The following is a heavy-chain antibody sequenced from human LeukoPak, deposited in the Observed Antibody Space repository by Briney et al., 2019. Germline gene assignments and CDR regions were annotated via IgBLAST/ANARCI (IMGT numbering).Heavy chain of an antibody. CDR3: AKRTGVGHYYFDY. D-gene: IGHD3-9*01. CDR1: GFTVSSNY. J-gene: IGHJ4*02. CDR2: ISGSGGST. Sequence: PGGSLRLSGAASGFTVSSNYMSWVRQAPGKGLEWVSAISGSGGSTYYADSVKGRFTISRDNSKNTLYLQMNSLRAEDTAVYYCAKRTGVGHYYFDYWGQGTLVTVSS. V-gene: IGHV3-23*01.